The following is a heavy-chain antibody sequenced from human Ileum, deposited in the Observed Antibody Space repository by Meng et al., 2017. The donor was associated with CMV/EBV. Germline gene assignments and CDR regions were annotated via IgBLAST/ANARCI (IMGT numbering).Heavy chain of an antibody. V-gene: IGHV4-4*07. CDR3: ARGPGASTREGFDY. D-gene: IGHD1-26*01. CDR2: FYSSDTY. CDR1: GGSVNNYY. Sequence: QVQPREPGPGLVKPSETLSLTCTVSGGSVNNYYWSWIRQSAGKGLEWIGRFYSSDTYNYHPSLDSRVTMSLDTSKNQFSLNLRSVTAADTATYYCARGPGASTREGFDYWGLGTLVTVSS. J-gene: IGHJ4*02.